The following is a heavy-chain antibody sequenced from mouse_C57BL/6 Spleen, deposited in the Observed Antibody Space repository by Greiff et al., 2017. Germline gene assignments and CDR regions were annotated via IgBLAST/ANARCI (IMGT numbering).Heavy chain of an antibody. CDR1: GYSITSGYY. D-gene: IGHD3-3*01. CDR3: AREARDDAMDY. Sequence: DVQLQESGPGLVKPSQSLSLTCSVTGYSITSGYYWNWIRQFPGNKLEWMGYISYDGSNNYNPSFKNRISITRDTSKNQFFLKLNSVTTEDTATYYCAREARDDAMDYWGQGTSVTVSS. V-gene: IGHV3-6*01. CDR2: ISYDGSN. J-gene: IGHJ4*01.